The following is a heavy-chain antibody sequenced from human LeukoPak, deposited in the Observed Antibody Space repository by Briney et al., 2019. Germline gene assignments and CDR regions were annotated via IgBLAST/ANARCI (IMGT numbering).Heavy chain of an antibody. CDR2: INPSGGST. J-gene: IGHJ6*02. V-gene: IGHV1-46*01. Sequence: ASVKVSCKASGYTFTSCYMHWVRQAPGQGLEWMGIINPSGGSTSCAQKFQGRVTMTRDTSTSTVYMELSSLRSEDTAVYYCARDLLRFLEWLPTYYYYGMDVWGQGTTVTVSS. D-gene: IGHD3-3*01. CDR3: ARDLLRFLEWLPTYYYYGMDV. CDR1: GYTFTSCY.